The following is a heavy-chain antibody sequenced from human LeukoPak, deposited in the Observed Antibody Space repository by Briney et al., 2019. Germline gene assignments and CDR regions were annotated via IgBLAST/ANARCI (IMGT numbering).Heavy chain of an antibody. CDR1: RFIFSSYS. V-gene: IGHV3-21*06. D-gene: IGHD6-13*01. CDR3: ARVAEAAAFDY. J-gene: IGHJ4*02. Sequence: GGSLRLSCAASRFIFSSYSMNWVRQAPGKGLEWVSSISSSSSYIYYADSVKGRFTISRDNAKNSLYLQMNSLRAEDTALYYCARVAEAAAFDYWGQGTLVTVSS. CDR2: ISSSSSYI.